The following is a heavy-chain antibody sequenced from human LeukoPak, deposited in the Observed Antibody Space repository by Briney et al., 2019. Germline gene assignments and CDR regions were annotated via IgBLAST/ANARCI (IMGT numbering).Heavy chain of an antibody. CDR1: GRSFSGYY. CDR3: ARDFIAARPFDY. J-gene: IGHJ4*02. D-gene: IGHD6-6*01. V-gene: IGHV4-34*01. CDR2: INHSGST. Sequence: SETLSLTCAVYGRSFSGYYWSWIRQPPGKGQEWIGEINHSGSTNYNPSLKSRVTISVDTSKNQFSLKLSSVTAADTAVYYCARDFIAARPFDYWGQGTVVTVSS.